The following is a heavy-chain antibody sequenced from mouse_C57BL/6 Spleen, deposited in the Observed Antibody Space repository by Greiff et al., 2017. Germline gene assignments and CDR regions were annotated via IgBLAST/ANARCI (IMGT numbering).Heavy chain of an antibody. CDR2: IWGGGST. CDR1: GFSLTSYG. D-gene: IGHD3-3*01. J-gene: IGHJ3*01. V-gene: IGHV2-9*01. CDR3: AKMGDLFAY. Sequence: QVQLKESGPGLVAPSQSLSITCTVSGFSLTSYGVDWVRQPPGQGLEWLGVIWGGGSTNYNSALMSRLSISKDNSKSQVFIKMNSLQTDDTAMYYCAKMGDLFAYWGQGTLVTVSA.